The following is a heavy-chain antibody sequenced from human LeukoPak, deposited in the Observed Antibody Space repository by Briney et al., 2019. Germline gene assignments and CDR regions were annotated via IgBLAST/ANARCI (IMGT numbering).Heavy chain of an antibody. CDR1: GYTVTNYG. Sequence: ASVKVSCKASGYTVTNYGGSWVRQAPGQGLEWMGWIGAYNGNTNYAQKLQGRVTMTTDTSTSTAYMELRSLRSDDTAVYYCARDRRSSSSNSILFDYWGQGTVVTVSS. CDR3: ARDRRSSSSNSILFDY. D-gene: IGHD6-6*01. V-gene: IGHV1-18*01. CDR2: IGAYNGNT. J-gene: IGHJ4*02.